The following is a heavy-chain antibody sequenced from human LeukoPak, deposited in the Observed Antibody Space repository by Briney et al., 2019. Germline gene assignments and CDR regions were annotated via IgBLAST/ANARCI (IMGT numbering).Heavy chain of an antibody. CDR3: ARTGNDFWSGYYFGY. D-gene: IGHD3-3*01. J-gene: IGHJ4*02. CDR1: GFTFSSYS. CDR2: ISSSSSTI. Sequence: GGSLRLSCAASGFTFSSYSMNWVRQAPGKGLEWVSYISSSSSTIYYADSVKGRFTISRDNAKNSLYLQMNSLRAEDTAVYYCARTGNDFWSGYYFGYWGQGTLVTVSS. V-gene: IGHV3-48*04.